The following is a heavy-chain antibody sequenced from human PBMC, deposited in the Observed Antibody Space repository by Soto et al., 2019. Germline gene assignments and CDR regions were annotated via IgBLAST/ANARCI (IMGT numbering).Heavy chain of an antibody. Sequence: PSETLSLTYTVSGGSVSSGSYYWSWIRQPPGKGLEWIGYIYYSGSTNYNPSLKSRVTISVDTSKNQFSLKLSSVTAADTAVYYCARGNDFWSGYLESGMDVWGQGTTVTVSS. CDR3: ARGNDFWSGYLESGMDV. J-gene: IGHJ6*02. CDR2: IYYSGST. D-gene: IGHD3-3*01. V-gene: IGHV4-61*01. CDR1: GGSVSSGSYY.